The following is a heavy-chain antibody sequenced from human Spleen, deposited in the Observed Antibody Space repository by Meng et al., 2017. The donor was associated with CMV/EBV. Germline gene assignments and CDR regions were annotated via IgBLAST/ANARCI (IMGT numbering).Heavy chain of an antibody. CDR2: ISSSSTYI. Sequence: GGSLRLSCAASGFNYYGYWMTWVRQAPGKGLEWVSSISSSSTYIYYADSVKGRFTISRDNAKNSLYLQMNSLRAEDTAVYYCASPTPTGNYYYGMDVWGQGTTVTVSS. CDR1: GFNYYGYW. V-gene: IGHV3-21*01. J-gene: IGHJ6*02. CDR3: ASPTPTGNYYYGMDV. D-gene: IGHD7-27*01.